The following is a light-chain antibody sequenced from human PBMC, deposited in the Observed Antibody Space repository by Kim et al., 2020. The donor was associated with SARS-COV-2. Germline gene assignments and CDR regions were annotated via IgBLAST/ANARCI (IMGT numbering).Light chain of an antibody. CDR1: QSVSNY. Sequence: LSLPPGERATLSCRASQSVSNYLAWYQQKPGQAPRLLIYNASNRATGIPARFSGSGSGTDFTLTISSLEPEDFAVYYCQQGTNWYTFGQGTKLEI. V-gene: IGKV3-11*01. CDR3: QQGTNWYT. J-gene: IGKJ2*01. CDR2: NAS.